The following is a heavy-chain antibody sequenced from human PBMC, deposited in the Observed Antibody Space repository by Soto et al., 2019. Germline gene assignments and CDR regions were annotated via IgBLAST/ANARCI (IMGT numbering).Heavy chain of an antibody. D-gene: IGHD6-13*01. V-gene: IGHV3-23*01. J-gene: IGHJ4*02. CDR3: AKDCRSWDFES. Sequence: PGGALGLSCAASGFTFSDYAITWLRQAQGKGREGVSSVSPSGHSTYYADSVKGRFTLSGDNSKNTLYLQMNSLRAGDTAVYYCAKDCRSWDFESWGQGLLVTVSS. CDR2: VSPSGHST. CDR1: GFTFSDYA.